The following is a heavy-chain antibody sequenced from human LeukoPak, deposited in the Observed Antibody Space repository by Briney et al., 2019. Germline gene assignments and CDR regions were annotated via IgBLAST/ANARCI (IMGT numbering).Heavy chain of an antibody. V-gene: IGHV3-30-3*01. CDR3: ARDRVPFIGKYYFDY. CDR1: GFTFSSYA. J-gene: IGHJ4*02. CDR2: ISYDGSNK. Sequence: GGSLRLSCAASGFTFSSYAMHWVRQAPGEGLEWVAVISYDGSNKYYADSVKGRFTISRDNSKNTLYLQMNSLRAEDTAVYYCARDRVPFIGKYYFDYWGQGTLVTVSS. D-gene: IGHD1-26*01.